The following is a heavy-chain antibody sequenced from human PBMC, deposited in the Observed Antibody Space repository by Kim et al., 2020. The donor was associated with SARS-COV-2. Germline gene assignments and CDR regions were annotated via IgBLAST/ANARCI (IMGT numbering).Heavy chain of an antibody. CDR2: IKSKTDGGTT. CDR3: IGKIWFREGVED. D-gene: IGHD3-10*01. Sequence: GGSLRLSCAASGFTFSNAWMSWVRQAPGKGLEWVGRIKSKTDGGTTDYAAPVKGRFTISRDDSKNTLYLQMNSLKTEDTAVYYCIGKIWFREGVEDWGQGTLVTVSS. J-gene: IGHJ4*02. V-gene: IGHV3-15*01. CDR1: GFTFSNAW.